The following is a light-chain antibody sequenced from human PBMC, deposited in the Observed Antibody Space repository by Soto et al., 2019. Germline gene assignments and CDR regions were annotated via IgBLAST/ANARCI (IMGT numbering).Light chain of an antibody. CDR1: QDTSNY. Sequence: DIQMTQSPSSLSASVGDRVTITCQASQDTSNYLNWYQQKPGKAPKLLIYNASNLETGVPSRFSGSGSGTDVNLTISSLQPEDIATYYFQQYDSLPRTFGQGTKVEIK. V-gene: IGKV1-33*01. CDR2: NAS. J-gene: IGKJ1*01. CDR3: QQYDSLPRT.